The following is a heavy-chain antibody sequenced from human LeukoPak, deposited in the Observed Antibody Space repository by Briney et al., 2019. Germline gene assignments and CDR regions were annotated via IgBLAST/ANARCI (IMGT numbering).Heavy chain of an antibody. CDR2: IYYSGTT. V-gene: IGHV4-59*08. CDR3: ARQFDP. Sequence: SETLSLTCTVSGDSVTSISSYYWSWTRQPPGKGLEWIGLIYYSGTTNYNPSLKSRVTISLDTSKNHFSLKLTSVTAADTAVYYCARQFDPWGQGTLVTVSS. CDR1: GDSVTSISSYY. J-gene: IGHJ5*02.